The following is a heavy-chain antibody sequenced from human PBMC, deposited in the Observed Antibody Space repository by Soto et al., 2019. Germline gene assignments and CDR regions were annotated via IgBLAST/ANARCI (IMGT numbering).Heavy chain of an antibody. J-gene: IGHJ6*03. Sequence: QVQLVESGGGMVQPGRSLRLSCAASGFTFSSYGMHWVRQAPGKGLEWVAVIWYDGSNKYYADSVKGRFTISRDNSKNTLYLQMNSLRAEDTAVYYCARGLSAHYYYYMDVWGKGTTVTVSS. CDR2: IWYDGSNK. V-gene: IGHV3-33*01. D-gene: IGHD3-16*02. CDR3: ARGLSAHYYYYMDV. CDR1: GFTFSSYG.